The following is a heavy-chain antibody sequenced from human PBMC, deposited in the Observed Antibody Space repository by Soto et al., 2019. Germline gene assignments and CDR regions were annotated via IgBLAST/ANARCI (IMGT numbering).Heavy chain of an antibody. CDR3: ARVSRWALAYYYGMDV. V-gene: IGHV1-46*01. CDR2: INTSGGST. J-gene: IGHJ6*02. D-gene: IGHD1-26*01. CDR1: GYTFTSYY. Sequence: QVQLVQSGAEVKKPGASVKVSCKASGYTFTSYYMHWVRQAPGQGLEWMGIINTSGGSTSYAQKFQGRVTMTRDTSTSTVYMELSSLRSEDTAVYYCARVSRWALAYYYGMDVWGQGTTVTVSS.